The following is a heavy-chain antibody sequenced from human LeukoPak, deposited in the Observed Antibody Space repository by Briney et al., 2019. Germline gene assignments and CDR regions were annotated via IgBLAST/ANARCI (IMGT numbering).Heavy chain of an antibody. CDR3: ARVSRLSGGFDV. V-gene: IGHV3-7*01. Sequence: GGSLRLSCAASGFIFKKYWMNWVRQVPGKGLECLANIKEDGSETYYADSVKGRFTISRDNPKNLLFLQINSLRVEDTAVYYCARVSRLSGGFDVWGQGTLITVSA. J-gene: IGHJ3*01. CDR2: IKEDGSET. CDR1: GFIFKKYW. D-gene: IGHD2-8*02.